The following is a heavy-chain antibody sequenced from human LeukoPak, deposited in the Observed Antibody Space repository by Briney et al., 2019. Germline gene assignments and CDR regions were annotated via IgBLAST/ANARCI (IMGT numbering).Heavy chain of an antibody. CDR2: INPNSGGT. CDR1: GYTFTGYY. D-gene: IGHD3-16*02. J-gene: IGHJ4*02. Sequence: ASVKVSCKASGYTFTGYYMHWVRQAPGQGLEWMGWINPNSGGTDYTQKFQGRVTMTRDTSISTAYMELTRLRSDDTAVYYCARDSSYPYYFDYWGQGTLVTVSS. CDR3: ARDSSYPYYFDY. V-gene: IGHV1-2*02.